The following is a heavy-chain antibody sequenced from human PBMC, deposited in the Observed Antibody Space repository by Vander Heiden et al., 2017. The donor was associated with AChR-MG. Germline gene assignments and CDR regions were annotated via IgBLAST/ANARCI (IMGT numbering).Heavy chain of an antibody. V-gene: IGHV3-23*01. CDR1: GFPVKTYA. J-gene: IGHJ4*02. CDR2: ITGDGINT. D-gene: IGHD2-2*01. Sequence: EVQLLESGGGLVQPGGSLSLSCAASGFPVKTYAMSWFGRAPGKRLEWVSAITGDGINTYHAGAVKGRLTISRDNSKNTLFLQMNSLRAEDTAVYYGAKAPSGTCLGTRCYPFDSWGQGTLVTVSS. CDR3: AKAPSGTCLGTRCYPFDS.